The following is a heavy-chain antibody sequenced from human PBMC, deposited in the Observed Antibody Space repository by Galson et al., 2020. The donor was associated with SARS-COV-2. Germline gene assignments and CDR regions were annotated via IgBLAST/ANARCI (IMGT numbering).Heavy chain of an antibody. J-gene: IGHJ5*01. Sequence: GGSLRLSCAASGLPFSNTEMNWVRQAPGKGLEWLSYLSMSGITLYYADSVKGRVTISRDNAENSLYLQMNSLRAEDTGIYYCATGDVWFESWGQGTLVTVSS. D-gene: IGHD7-27*01. CDR2: LSMSGITL. CDR3: ATGDVWFES. CDR1: GLPFSNTE. V-gene: IGHV3-48*03.